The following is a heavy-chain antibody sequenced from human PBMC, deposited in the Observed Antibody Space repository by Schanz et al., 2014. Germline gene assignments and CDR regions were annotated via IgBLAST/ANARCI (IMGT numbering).Heavy chain of an antibody. CDR3: ARDGARYSNYEYYSGMAV. CDR2: IWFDGSKT. V-gene: IGHV3-30*02. Sequence: VQLLESGGGLVQPGGSLRLSCAASGFTFSDFGMHWVRQTPVKGLEWVATIWFDGSKTDYADSVKGRFTISRDNSKNTLFLQMNTLRAEDTAVFYCARDGARYSNYEYYSGMAVWGLGTTVTVSS. CDR1: GFTFSDFG. J-gene: IGHJ6*02. D-gene: IGHD4-4*01.